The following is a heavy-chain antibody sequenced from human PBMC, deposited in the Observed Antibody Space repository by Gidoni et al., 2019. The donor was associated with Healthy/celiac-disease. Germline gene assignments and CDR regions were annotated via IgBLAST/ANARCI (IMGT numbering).Heavy chain of an antibody. V-gene: IGHV3-21*01. J-gene: IGHJ4*02. CDR1: GFTFSSYS. D-gene: IGHD3-10*01. CDR3: ARVNTMVRGVTAEGFDY. CDR2: ISSSSSYI. Sequence: EVQLVESGGGLVKPGGSLRLSCAASGFTFSSYSMNWVRQAPGKGLEWVSSISSSSSYIYYADSVKGRFTISRDNAKNSLYLQMNSLRAEDTAVYYCARVNTMVRGVTAEGFDYWGQGTLVTVSS.